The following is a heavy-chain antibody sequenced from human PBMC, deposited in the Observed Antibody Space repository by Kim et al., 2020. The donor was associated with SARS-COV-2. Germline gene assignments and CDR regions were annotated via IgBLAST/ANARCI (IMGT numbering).Heavy chain of an antibody. D-gene: IGHD3-22*01. CDR2: ISGSGGST. Sequence: GGSLRLSCAASGFTFSSYAMSWVRQAPGKGLEWVSAISGSGGSTYYADSVKGRFTISRDNSKNTLYLQMNSLRAEDTAVYYCAKATGSVTMIVVVTPYYFDYWGQGTLVTVSS. CDR1: GFTFSSYA. V-gene: IGHV3-23*01. J-gene: IGHJ4*02. CDR3: AKATGSVTMIVVVTPYYFDY.